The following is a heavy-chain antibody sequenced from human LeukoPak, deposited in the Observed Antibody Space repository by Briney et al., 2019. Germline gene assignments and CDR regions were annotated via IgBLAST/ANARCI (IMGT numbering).Heavy chain of an antibody. CDR1: GFTFSNYA. V-gene: IGHV3-23*01. J-gene: IGHJ4*02. CDR3: VKSGTFFLYYFDS. CDR2: ISGSSDTT. D-gene: IGHD1-26*01. Sequence: PGGSLRLSCTASGFTFSNYAVSWVRQAPGKGLEWISGISGSSDTTYCADAVKGRFTISRDNSKNTLFLQMSSLRVEDTAVYYCVKSGTFFLYYFDSWGQGTQLTVSS.